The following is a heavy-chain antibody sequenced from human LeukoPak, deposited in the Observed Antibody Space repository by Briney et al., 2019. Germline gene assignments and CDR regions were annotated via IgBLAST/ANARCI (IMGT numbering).Heavy chain of an antibody. D-gene: IGHD6-13*01. Sequence: EGSLRLSCAASGFTFSDYYMSWIRQAPGKGLEWVSYISSSGSTIYYADSVKGRFTISRDNSKNTLYLQMNSLRAEDTAVYYCAKSFGPVIAAAGTGADWGQGTLVTVSS. CDR3: AKSFGPVIAAAGTGAD. V-gene: IGHV3-11*01. CDR1: GFTFSDYY. J-gene: IGHJ4*02. CDR2: ISSSGSTI.